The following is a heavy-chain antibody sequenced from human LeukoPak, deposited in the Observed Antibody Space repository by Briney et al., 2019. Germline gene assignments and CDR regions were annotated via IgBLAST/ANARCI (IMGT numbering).Heavy chain of an antibody. Sequence: ASVKVSCKASGYRFTAYYIHWVRQAPGQGLEWMGWINPKSPGTNYAQKFQGRVTMTRGTSISTAYMELSSLTSDDTAVYYCARDPAQSYYTDVWGIGTTVIVSS. CDR3: ARDPAQSYYTDV. J-gene: IGHJ6*03. CDR1: GYRFTAYY. V-gene: IGHV1-2*02. CDR2: INPKSPGT.